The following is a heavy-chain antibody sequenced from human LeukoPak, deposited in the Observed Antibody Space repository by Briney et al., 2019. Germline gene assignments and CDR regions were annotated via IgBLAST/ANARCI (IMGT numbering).Heavy chain of an antibody. Sequence: PSETLSLTCAVYGGSFSGYYWSWIRQPPGKGLEWIGEINHSGSTNYNPSLKSRVTISVDTSKNQFSLKLSSVAAADTAVYYCARGPGSGKDYWGQGTLVTVSS. CDR1: GGSFSGYY. CDR3: ARGPGSGKDY. J-gene: IGHJ4*02. CDR2: INHSGST. V-gene: IGHV4-34*01.